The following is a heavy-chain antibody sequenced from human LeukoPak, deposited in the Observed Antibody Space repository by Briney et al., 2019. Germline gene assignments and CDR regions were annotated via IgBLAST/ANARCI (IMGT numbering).Heavy chain of an antibody. V-gene: IGHV1-69*05. CDR1: GGTFSSYA. CDR3: ARDMAVAGIDY. D-gene: IGHD6-19*01. J-gene: IGHJ4*02. Sequence: GSSVKISCKASGGTFSSYAISWVRQAPGQGLEWMGRIIPIFGTANYAQKFQGRVTITTDESTSTAYMELSSLRSEDTAVYYCARDMAVAGIDYWGQGTLVTVSS. CDR2: IIPIFGTA.